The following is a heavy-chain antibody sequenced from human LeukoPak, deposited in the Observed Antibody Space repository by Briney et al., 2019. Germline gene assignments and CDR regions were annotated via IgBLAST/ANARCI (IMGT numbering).Heavy chain of an antibody. CDR2: IYYTGNT. CDR3: ARASGGELSRHLDF. Sequence: PSETLSLTCTVSGASIRSYYWSWIRQPPGKGLEWIGYIYYTGNTDYNPSLQSRVSISVDTSKNQFSLKLTSVTAADTAVYYCARASGGELSRHLDFWGQGTLVTVSS. J-gene: IGHJ4*02. V-gene: IGHV4-59*01. D-gene: IGHD3-16*02. CDR1: GASIRSYY.